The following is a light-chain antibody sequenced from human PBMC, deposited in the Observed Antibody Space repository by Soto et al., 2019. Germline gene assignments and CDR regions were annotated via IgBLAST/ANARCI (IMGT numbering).Light chain of an antibody. Sequence: IQLTQSPSSLSASVGDRVTITCRASQGINKFLAWYQQRPGKAPQLLVYGASTLQSGVPSRFSGSGSGTDFTLTISSLKPKDLATYYCQQLTNFRFTFGQGTKLDIK. CDR1: QGINKF. CDR2: GAS. V-gene: IGKV1-9*01. J-gene: IGKJ2*01. CDR3: QQLTNFRFT.